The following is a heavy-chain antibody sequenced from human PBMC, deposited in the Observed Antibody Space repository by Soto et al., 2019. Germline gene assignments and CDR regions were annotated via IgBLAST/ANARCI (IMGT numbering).Heavy chain of an antibody. V-gene: IGHV3-11*01. CDR1: GFAFSDYH. D-gene: IGHD2-21*02. CDR3: ARDLGGGDYDSAARFDY. Sequence: QVQLVESGGGLVKPGESLRLSCAASGFAFSDYHMSWIRQAPGKGLEWVSYISYSGYITYYADSVKGRFTISRDNAKNSLHLQMNSLRVEDTAVYYCARDLGGGDYDSAARFDYWGQGSLVTVSS. J-gene: IGHJ4*02. CDR2: ISYSGYIT.